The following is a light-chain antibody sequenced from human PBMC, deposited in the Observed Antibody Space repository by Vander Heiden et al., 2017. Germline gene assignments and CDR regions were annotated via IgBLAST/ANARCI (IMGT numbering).Light chain of an antibody. CDR3: QSYDSSLSGSV. CDR1: SSNIGAGYD. Sequence: QSVLTQPPSASGAPGQRVTISCTGSSSNIGAGYDVHWYQQLPGTAPNLLIYGNGNRPSGVPDRFSGSKSGTSASLAITGLQAEDEADYYCQSYDSSLSGSVFGGGTKLTVL. CDR2: GNG. V-gene: IGLV1-40*01. J-gene: IGLJ2*01.